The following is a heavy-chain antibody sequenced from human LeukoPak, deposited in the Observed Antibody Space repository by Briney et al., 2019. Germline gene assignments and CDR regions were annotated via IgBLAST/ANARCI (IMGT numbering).Heavy chain of an antibody. Sequence: GGSLRLSCAASGFTFSSHSMKWVRQAQGRGLEWVSYISSSSRTTYYADSVKGRFTISRDNAKNSLYLQMNSLRAEDTAVYYCARAHYDSSGYYYNWFDPWGQGTLVTVSS. CDR3: ARAHYDSSGYYYNWFDP. J-gene: IGHJ5*02. CDR1: GFTFSSHS. D-gene: IGHD3-22*01. CDR2: ISSSSRTT. V-gene: IGHV3-48*01.